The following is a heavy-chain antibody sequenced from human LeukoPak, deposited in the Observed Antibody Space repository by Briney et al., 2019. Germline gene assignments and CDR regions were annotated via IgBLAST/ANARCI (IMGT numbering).Heavy chain of an antibody. J-gene: IGHJ4*02. Sequence: SETLSLTCTVSGGSISSSNYYWGWIRQPPGKGLEWIGNIYHSGNTYYNPSLKSRVTISVDTSKNQFSLKLSSVTAADTAVYYCARGFVDTAMGLSFDYWGQGTLVTVSS. CDR2: IYHSGNT. V-gene: IGHV4-39*07. CDR3: ARGFVDTAMGLSFDY. CDR1: GGSISSSNYY. D-gene: IGHD5-18*01.